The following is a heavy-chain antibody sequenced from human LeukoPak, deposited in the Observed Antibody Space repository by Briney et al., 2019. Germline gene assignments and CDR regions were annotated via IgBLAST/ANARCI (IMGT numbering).Heavy chain of an antibody. CDR3: AKDASRCSSTSCYVVGYYFDY. V-gene: IGHV3-23*01. J-gene: IGHJ4*02. Sequence: TGGSLRLSCAASGFTFSSYAVSWVRQAPGKGLEWVSAISGSGGSTYYADSVKGRFTISRDNSKNTLYLQMNSLRAEGTAVYYCAKDASRCSSTSCYVVGYYFDYWGQGTLVTVSS. CDR1: GFTFSSYA. D-gene: IGHD2-2*01. CDR2: ISGSGGST.